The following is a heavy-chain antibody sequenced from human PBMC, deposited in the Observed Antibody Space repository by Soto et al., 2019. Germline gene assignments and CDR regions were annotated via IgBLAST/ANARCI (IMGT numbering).Heavy chain of an antibody. CDR1: GFTFITYT. D-gene: IGHD4-17*01. V-gene: IGHV3-21*01. Sequence: GGSLRLSCAASGFTFITYTMNWVRQTPGKGLEWVSSISSSGTYIYYADSMKGRFTISRDNAKNSLYLQMNSLRAEDTAVYYCARDRYGDSTFDYWGQGTLVTVSS. CDR3: ARDRYGDSTFDY. CDR2: ISSSGTYI. J-gene: IGHJ4*02.